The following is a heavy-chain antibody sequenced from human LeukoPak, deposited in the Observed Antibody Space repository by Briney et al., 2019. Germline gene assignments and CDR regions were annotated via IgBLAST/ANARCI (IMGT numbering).Heavy chain of an antibody. J-gene: IGHJ5*02. CDR2: INHSGST. CDR1: GGSFSGYY. Sequence: SETLSLTCAVYGGSFSGYYWSWIRQPPGKGLEWIGEINHSGSTNYNPSLKSRVTISVDTSKNQFSLKLSSVTAADTAVYYCARGGVTIFRVATPTNWFDPWGQGTLVTVSS. V-gene: IGHV4-34*01. CDR3: ARGGVTIFRVATPTNWFDP. D-gene: IGHD3-3*01.